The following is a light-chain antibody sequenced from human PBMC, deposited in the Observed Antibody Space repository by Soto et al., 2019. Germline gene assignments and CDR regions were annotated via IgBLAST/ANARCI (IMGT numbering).Light chain of an antibody. V-gene: IGKV1-33*01. CDR1: QDIKNY. Sequence: IQLTQSPSSLSASVGDRVTITCQASQDIKNYLNWYPQKSGKAPKLLIYDASDLETGVPSRFSGSGAGTDCTFTINSLQPEDIATDYCQQYDNLTLTFGGGTKVDIK. J-gene: IGKJ4*01. CDR2: DAS. CDR3: QQYDNLTLT.